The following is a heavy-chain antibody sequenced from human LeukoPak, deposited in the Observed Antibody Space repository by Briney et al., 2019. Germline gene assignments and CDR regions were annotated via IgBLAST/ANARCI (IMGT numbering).Heavy chain of an antibody. CDR3: ARQTTGYSSGWHFDY. D-gene: IGHD6-19*01. Sequence: PSETLSLTCTVSGXSISSRSYYWGWIRQPPGKGLEWIGSIYFSGSTYYNPSLKSRVTTSVDTSKNQFSLKLNSVTAADTSVYYCARQTTGYSSGWHFDYWGQGSLVTVSS. V-gene: IGHV4-39*01. CDR2: IYFSGST. J-gene: IGHJ4*02. CDR1: GXSISSRSYY.